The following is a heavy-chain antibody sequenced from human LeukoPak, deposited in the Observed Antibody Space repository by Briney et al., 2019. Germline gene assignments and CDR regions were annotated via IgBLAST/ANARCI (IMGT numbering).Heavy chain of an antibody. Sequence: PGRSLRLSCAASGFTFGSYGMHWVRQAPGKGLEWVAVISYDGSNKYYADSVKGRFTISRDNSKKMLYLQMNSLRAEDTAVYYCAKDPHSAPPDYYHYYGMDVWGQGTTVTVSS. CDR3: AKDPHSAPPDYYHYYGMDV. CDR2: ISYDGSNK. CDR1: GFTFGSYG. J-gene: IGHJ6*02. V-gene: IGHV3-30*18.